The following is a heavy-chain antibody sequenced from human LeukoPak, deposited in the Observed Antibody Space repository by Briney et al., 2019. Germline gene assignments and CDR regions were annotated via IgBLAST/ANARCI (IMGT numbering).Heavy chain of an antibody. V-gene: IGHV3-11*01. CDR1: GFTFSSYA. Sequence: PGGSLRLSCAASGFTFSSYAMTWIRQAPGKGLEWVSYISSSGSTIYYADSVKGRFTISRDNAKNSLYLQMNSLRAEDTAVYYCASLYGSGISYYYYGMDVWGQGTTVTVSS. CDR2: ISSSGSTI. J-gene: IGHJ6*02. CDR3: ASLYGSGISYYYYGMDV. D-gene: IGHD3-10*01.